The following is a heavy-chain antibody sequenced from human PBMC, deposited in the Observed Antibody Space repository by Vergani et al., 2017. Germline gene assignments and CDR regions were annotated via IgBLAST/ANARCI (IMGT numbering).Heavy chain of an antibody. CDR2: IYPGDSDT. V-gene: IGHV5-51*03. J-gene: IGHJ5*02. CDR3: ARVVVPAAQQGWFDP. Sequence: EVQLVPSGAEVKTPGESLKISCKGSGYSFTSYWIGWVRQMPGKGLEWMGIIYPGDSDTRYSPSFQGQVTISADKSISTAYLQWSSLKASDTAMYYCARVVVPAAQQGWFDPWGQGTLVTVSS. D-gene: IGHD2-2*01. CDR1: GYSFTSYW.